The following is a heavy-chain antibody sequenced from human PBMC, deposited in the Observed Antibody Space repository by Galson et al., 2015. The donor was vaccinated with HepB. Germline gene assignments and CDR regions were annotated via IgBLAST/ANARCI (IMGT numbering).Heavy chain of an antibody. Sequence: SLRLSCAASGFTVSSNYMSWVRQAPGKGLEWVSVIYSGGSTYYADSVKGRFTISRDNSKNTLYLKMNSLRAEDTAVYYCARGGLHLDYFDYWGQGTLVTVSS. V-gene: IGHV3-66*01. CDR3: ARGGLHLDYFDY. CDR2: IYSGGST. CDR1: GFTVSSNY. D-gene: IGHD4-11*01. J-gene: IGHJ4*02.